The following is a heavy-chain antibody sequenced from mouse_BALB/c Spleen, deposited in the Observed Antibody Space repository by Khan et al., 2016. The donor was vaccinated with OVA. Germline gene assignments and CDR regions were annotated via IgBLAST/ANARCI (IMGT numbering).Heavy chain of an antibody. CDR3: AIDNYYGSSHYAMDY. D-gene: IGHD1-1*01. CDR1: GYTFTSYW. Sequence: DLVKPGASVKLSCKASGYTFTSYWINWIKQRPGQGLEWIGRISPGSGTPYYNEMFKGKATLTVDTSSSTAYIQLSSLSSEDSAVYFSAIDNYYGSSHYAMDYWGQGTSVTASS. V-gene: IGHV1S41*01. CDR2: ISPGSGTP. J-gene: IGHJ4*01.